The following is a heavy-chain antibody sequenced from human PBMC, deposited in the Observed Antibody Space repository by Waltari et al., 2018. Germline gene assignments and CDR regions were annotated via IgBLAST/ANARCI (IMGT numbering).Heavy chain of an antibody. V-gene: IGHV1-2*06. CDR1: GYTFTGYY. CDR3: ARAYSYYFDY. J-gene: IGHJ4*02. CDR2: TNPNSVGT. Sequence: QVQLVQSGAEVKKPGASVKVSCKASGYTFTGYYMHWVRQAPGQGLQWMGRTNPNSVGTNYAQKFQGRFTMPRCTSISTAYMELSRLRSDDTAVYYCARAYSYYFDYWGQGTLVTVSS. D-gene: IGHD2-21*01.